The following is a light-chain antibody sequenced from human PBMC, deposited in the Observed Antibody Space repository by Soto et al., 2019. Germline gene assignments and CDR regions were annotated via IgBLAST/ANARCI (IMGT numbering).Light chain of an antibody. CDR1: SRDVGGYNY. V-gene: IGLV2-8*01. CDR3: SSYAGSFYV. J-gene: IGLJ1*01. CDR2: EVS. Sequence: QSVLTQPPSASGSPGQSVTISCTGTSRDVGGYNYVSWYQQHPGKAPKLMIYEVSKRPSGVPDRFSGSKSGNTASLTVSGLQAEDEADYYCSSYAGSFYVFGTGTKVTVL.